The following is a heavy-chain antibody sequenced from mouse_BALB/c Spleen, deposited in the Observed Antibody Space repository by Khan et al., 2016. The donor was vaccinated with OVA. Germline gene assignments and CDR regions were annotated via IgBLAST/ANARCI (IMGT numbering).Heavy chain of an antibody. J-gene: IGHJ3*01. CDR1: GYSITSEYI. V-gene: IGHV3-2*02. CDR2: ISYSGNT. D-gene: IGHD2-4*01. Sequence: EVQLVESGPGLVKPSQSLSLTCTVTGYSITSEYIWNWIRQFPGNKLEWMGFISYSGNTRYNPSLKSRISITRDTSKNKFFLQLNSVTSEDQATYNYARKDYYDYDPFPYWGQGTLVTVSA. CDR3: ARKDYYDYDPFPY.